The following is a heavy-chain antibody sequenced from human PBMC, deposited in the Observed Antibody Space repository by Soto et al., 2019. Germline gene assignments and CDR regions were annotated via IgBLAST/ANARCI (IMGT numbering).Heavy chain of an antibody. J-gene: IGHJ6*02. CDR3: AREHDPHCSGHLCYMGTMDV. V-gene: IGHV4-30-4*01. CDR2: IHYSGRA. D-gene: IGHD2-15*01. CDR1: GGSIDRGDYY. Sequence: SETLSLTCTVSGGSIDRGDYYWTWIRQPPGKGLEWLGHIHYSGRAQYKSSLKSRITISVDTSKNDFSLKLNSVTAADKAVYYCAREHDPHCSGHLCYMGTMDVWGQGTTVTVSS.